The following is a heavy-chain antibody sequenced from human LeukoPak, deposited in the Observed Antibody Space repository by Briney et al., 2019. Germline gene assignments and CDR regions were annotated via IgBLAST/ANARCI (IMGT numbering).Heavy chain of an antibody. CDR1: GGSISSSSYY. CDR3: AREVGFGELLGWFDP. V-gene: IGHV4-39*07. D-gene: IGHD3-10*01. CDR2: IYYSGST. J-gene: IGHJ5*02. Sequence: PSETLSLTYTVSGGSISSSSYYWGWIRQPPGKGLEWIGSIYYSGSTYYNPSLKSRVTISVDTSKNQFSLKLSSVTAADTAVYYCAREVGFGELLGWFDPWGQGTLVTVSS.